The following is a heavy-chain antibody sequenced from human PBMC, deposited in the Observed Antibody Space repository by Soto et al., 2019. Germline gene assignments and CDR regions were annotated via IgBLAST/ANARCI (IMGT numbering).Heavy chain of an antibody. Sequence: EVQLLESGGGLVQPGGSLRLSCAASGFTFSNYAMNWVRQAPGKGLEWVSAISASGGSTYYADSVKGRFTISRDDSKNELDRQMNSLRADDTAVYYCAAIQMFNQLLLAVFWGPGTLVTVSS. CDR2: ISASGGST. V-gene: IGHV3-23*01. CDR3: AAIQMFNQLLLAVF. D-gene: IGHD2-2*01. J-gene: IGHJ4*02. CDR1: GFTFSNYA.